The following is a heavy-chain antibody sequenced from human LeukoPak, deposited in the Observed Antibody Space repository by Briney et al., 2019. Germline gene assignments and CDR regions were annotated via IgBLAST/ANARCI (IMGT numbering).Heavy chain of an antibody. CDR1: GFTFSSYS. V-gene: IGHV3-21*01. D-gene: IGHD1-1*01. CDR2: ISGSSGYI. J-gene: IGHJ6*02. CDR3: ARDRYSYYYYGMDV. Sequence: PGGSLRLSCAASGFTFSSYSMNWVRQAPGKGLEWASSISGSSGYIHYADSVKGRFTISRDNAKNSLYLQMNSLRAEDTAVYYCARDRYSYYYYGMDVWGQGTTVTVSS.